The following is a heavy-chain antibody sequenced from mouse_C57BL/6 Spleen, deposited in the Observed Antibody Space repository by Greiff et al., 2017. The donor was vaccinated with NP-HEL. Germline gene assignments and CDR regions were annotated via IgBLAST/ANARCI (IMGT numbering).Heavy chain of an antibody. D-gene: IGHD2-1*01. Sequence: VKLMESDAELVKPGASVKISCKVSGYTFTDHTIHWMKQRPEQGLEWIGYIYPRDGSTKYNEKFKGKATLTADKSSSTAYMQLNSLTSEDSAVYFCARIYYGNYGFAYWGQGTLVTVSA. CDR2: IYPRDGST. CDR1: GYTFTDHT. J-gene: IGHJ3*01. CDR3: ARIYYGNYGFAY. V-gene: IGHV1-78*01.